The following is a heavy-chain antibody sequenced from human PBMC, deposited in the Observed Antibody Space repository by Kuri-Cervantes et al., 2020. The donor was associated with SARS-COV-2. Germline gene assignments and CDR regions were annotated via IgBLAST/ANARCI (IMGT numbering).Heavy chain of an antibody. V-gene: IGHV1-69*04. CDR1: GGTFSSYA. D-gene: IGHD3-22*01. Sequence: SVKVSCKASGGTFSSYAISWVRQAPGQGLEWMGRIIPIMGTEKFAQKFQGRVTISVDKSTTTAYMELSSLRSDDTAVYYCARAAEDSSGYYYGVYDYWGQGTLVTVSS. CDR2: IIPIMGTE. J-gene: IGHJ4*02. CDR3: ARAAEDSSGYYYGVYDY.